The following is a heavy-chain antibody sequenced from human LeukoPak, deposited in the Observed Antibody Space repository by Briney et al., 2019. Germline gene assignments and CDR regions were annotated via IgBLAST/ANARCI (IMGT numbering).Heavy chain of an antibody. CDR3: ARGRGYSYFVVGHYMDV. J-gene: IGHJ6*03. Sequence: PSETLSLTCTVSGGSISSSSYYWGWIRQPPGKGLEWIGSFHHSGSTPYNPSLKSRVTISVDTSKNQFSLKLSSVTAADTAVYYCARGRGYSYFVVGHYMDVWGKGTTVTVSS. V-gene: IGHV4-39*07. CDR2: FHHSGST. CDR1: GGSISSSSYY. D-gene: IGHD5-18*01.